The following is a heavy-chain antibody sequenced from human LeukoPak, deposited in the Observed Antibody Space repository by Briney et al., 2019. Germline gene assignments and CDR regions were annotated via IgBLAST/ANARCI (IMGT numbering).Heavy chain of an antibody. Sequence: SETLSLTCAVYGGSFSGYYWSWIRQPPGKGLEWIGEVNHSGSTNYNPSLKSRVTISVDTSKNQFSLKLSPVTAADTAVYYCARLYYDSSGCYYRDYYHGMDVWGQGTTVTVSS. CDR2: VNHSGST. CDR3: ARLYYDSSGCYYRDYYHGMDV. J-gene: IGHJ6*02. CDR1: GGSFSGYY. D-gene: IGHD3-22*01. V-gene: IGHV4-34*01.